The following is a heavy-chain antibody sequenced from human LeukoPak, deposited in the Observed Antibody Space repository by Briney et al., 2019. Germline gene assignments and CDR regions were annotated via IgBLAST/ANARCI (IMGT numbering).Heavy chain of an antibody. V-gene: IGHV4-34*01. CDR2: INHSGST. CDR3: ARGRFYYYGSGSFVFDY. Sequence: MPSETLSLTCAVYGGSFSGYYWSWIRQPPGKGLEWIGEINHSGSTNYNPSLKSRVTISVDTSKNQFSLKLSSVTAADTAVYYCARGRFYYYGSGSFVFDYWGQGTLVTVSS. J-gene: IGHJ4*02. CDR1: GGSFSGYY. D-gene: IGHD3-10*01.